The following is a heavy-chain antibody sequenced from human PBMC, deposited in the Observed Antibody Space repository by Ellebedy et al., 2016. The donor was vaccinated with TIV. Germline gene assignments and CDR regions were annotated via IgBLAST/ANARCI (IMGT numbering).Heavy chain of an antibody. CDR1: GYIFTTYA. CDR3: ARGYSYEFDY. Sequence: AASVKVSRKTSGYIFTTYAMHWVRQAPGQSLEWMGWINLGIGDTKYSQNFQGRLNITSDASASTVYMELSSLRSGDTAVYFCARGYSYEFDYWGQGTLVTVSS. V-gene: IGHV1-3*01. D-gene: IGHD5-18*01. J-gene: IGHJ4*02. CDR2: INLGIGDT.